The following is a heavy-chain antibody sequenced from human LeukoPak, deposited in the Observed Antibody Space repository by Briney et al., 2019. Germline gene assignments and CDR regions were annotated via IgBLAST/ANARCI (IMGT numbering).Heavy chain of an antibody. CDR2: ISSSGSTI. CDR1: GFTFSDYY. D-gene: IGHD6-19*01. J-gene: IGHJ2*01. CDR3: AREYSSGWRSRYFDL. Sequence: GGSLRLSCAASGFTFSDYYMSWIRQAPGKGLEWVSYISSSGSTIYYADSVKGRFTISRDNAKNSLYLQMNSLRAEDTAVYYCAREYSSGWRSRYFDLWGRGTLVTVSS. V-gene: IGHV3-11*01.